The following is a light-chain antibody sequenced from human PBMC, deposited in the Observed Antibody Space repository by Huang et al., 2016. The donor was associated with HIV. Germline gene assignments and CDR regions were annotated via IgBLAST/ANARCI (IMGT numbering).Light chain of an antibody. CDR2: AAS. CDR1: ETISDY. V-gene: IGKV1-39*01. J-gene: IGKJ2*01. Sequence: DIQMTQSPSSLSASVGDRVTITCRASETISDYLNWYQQKPGKAPKLLIYAASTLQSGVPSRFSASGSGTDFTRTISSLQLEDFATYYCQQSYSIPQTFGQGTKVEIK. CDR3: QQSYSIPQT.